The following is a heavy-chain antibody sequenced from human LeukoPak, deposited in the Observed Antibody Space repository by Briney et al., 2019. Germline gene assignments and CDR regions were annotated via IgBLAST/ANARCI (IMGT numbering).Heavy chain of an antibody. CDR1: GFTFITYS. V-gene: IGHV3-21*01. CDR2: ISSSSSYI. J-gene: IGHJ4*02. CDR3: AKDEYYYDSSGYYLPPYYFDY. Sequence: GGSLTLSCAASGFTFITYSMNWVRQAPGKGLEWVSSISSSSSYISYAASVKGRFTISRDNTKNTLYLQMNSLRAEDTAVYYCAKDEYYYDSSGYYLPPYYFDYWGEGTLDPVSS. D-gene: IGHD3-22*01.